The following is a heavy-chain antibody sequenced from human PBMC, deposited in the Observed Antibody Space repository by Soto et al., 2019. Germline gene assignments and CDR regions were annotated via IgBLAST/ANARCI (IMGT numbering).Heavy chain of an antibody. D-gene: IGHD4-4*01. CDR3: ARVYYSNLPYHLYYMAV. Sequence: PGGSLRLSCAASGFTLSIYSMNWVHQAPGKGLEWVADITTSSSFRFYADSLKGRFTISRDDAKNSMYLQMNSLRAEDTAVYFCARVYYSNLPYHLYYMAVWGKGTSVTVYS. J-gene: IGHJ6*03. CDR1: GFTLSIYS. V-gene: IGHV3-21*01. CDR2: ITTSSSFR.